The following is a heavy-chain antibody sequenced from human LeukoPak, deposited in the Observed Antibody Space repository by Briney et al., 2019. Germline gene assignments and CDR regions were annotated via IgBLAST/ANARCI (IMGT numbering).Heavy chain of an antibody. CDR2: ISYDGSNK. D-gene: IGHD4-11*01. CDR1: GFTFNSYA. CDR3: ARDPPDYRNYYYFDY. J-gene: IGHJ4*02. V-gene: IGHV3-30-3*01. Sequence: GGSLRLSCAASGFTFNSYAMYWVRQAPGKGLEWVAVISYDGSNKYYADSVRGRFTISRDNSKNTLYLQMNSLRAEDTAVYYCARDPPDYRNYYYFDYWGRGTLVTVSS.